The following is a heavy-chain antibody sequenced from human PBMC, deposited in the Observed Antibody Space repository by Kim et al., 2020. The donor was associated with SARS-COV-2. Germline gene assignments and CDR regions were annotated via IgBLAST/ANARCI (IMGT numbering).Heavy chain of an antibody. V-gene: IGHV1-46*01. CDR2: LNPEGGTA. Sequence: ASVQVSCKTSRYTFTDYYIHWVRRAPGQGLEWMGILNPEGGTANYGQSFQGRVTLTRDTPTRTVYLELSGLSSEDTAVYYCARDGGLTSGGSYSGPSRYYGVDVWGQGTTVTVSS. CDR1: RYTFTDYY. D-gene: IGHD2-15*01. J-gene: IGHJ6*02. CDR3: ARDGGLTSGGSYSGPSRYYGVDV.